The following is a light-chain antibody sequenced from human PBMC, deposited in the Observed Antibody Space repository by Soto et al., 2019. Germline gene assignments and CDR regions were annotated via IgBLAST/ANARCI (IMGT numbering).Light chain of an antibody. J-gene: IGKJ2*01. CDR3: QQYGTSFLYT. CDR1: QSVSSTY. V-gene: IGKV3-20*01. Sequence: ELVLTQSPGTLSLSPGERATLSCRASQSVSSTYLAWYQQKPGQAPRLLIYGASSRATGTPDRFSGSGSGTDFTLTISRLEPEDFAVYYCQQYGTSFLYTFGQGTKLEIK. CDR2: GAS.